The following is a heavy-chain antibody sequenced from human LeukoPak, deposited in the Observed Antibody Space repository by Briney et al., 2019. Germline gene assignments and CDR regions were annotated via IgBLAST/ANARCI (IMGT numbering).Heavy chain of an antibody. Sequence: PGGSLRLSCAASGFTFSNYWMNWVRQAPGKGLEWVANIKQDGSAKHYVDSVKGRFAISRGNAENSLYLQMNSLRAEDTAVYYCASINLANWGSHDAFDIWGQGTMVTVSS. CDR1: GFTFSNYW. J-gene: IGHJ3*02. CDR2: IKQDGSAK. V-gene: IGHV3-7*01. D-gene: IGHD7-27*01. CDR3: ASINLANWGSHDAFDI.